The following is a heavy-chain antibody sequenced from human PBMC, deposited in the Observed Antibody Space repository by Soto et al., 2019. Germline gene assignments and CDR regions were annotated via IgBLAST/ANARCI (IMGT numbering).Heavy chain of an antibody. CDR3: ARSSPHSGYYAPCDY. D-gene: IGHD3-22*01. CDR2: IYYSGST. J-gene: IGHJ4*02. Sequence: QLQLQESGPGLVKPSETLSLTCTVSGGSISSSSYYWGWIRQPPGKGLEWIGSIYYSGSTYYNPSLQSRVPISVDTSKNQFSLRLSSVTAADTAVYYCARSSPHSGYYAPCDYWGQGTLVTVSS. CDR1: GGSISSSSYY. V-gene: IGHV4-39*01.